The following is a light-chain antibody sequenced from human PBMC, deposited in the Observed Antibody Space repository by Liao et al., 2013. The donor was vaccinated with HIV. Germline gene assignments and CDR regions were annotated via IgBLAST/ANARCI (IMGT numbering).Light chain of an antibody. J-gene: IGLJ1*01. Sequence: SYELTQPPSVSVSPGQTARITCSGDALPKQYAYWYQQKPGQAPVVVIYKDSERPSGIPERFSGSNSGNTATLTISGTQAMDEADYYCQAWDSSTYVFGPGTRVTVL. CDR1: ALPKQY. CDR3: QAWDSSTYV. CDR2: KDS. V-gene: IGLV3-25*02.